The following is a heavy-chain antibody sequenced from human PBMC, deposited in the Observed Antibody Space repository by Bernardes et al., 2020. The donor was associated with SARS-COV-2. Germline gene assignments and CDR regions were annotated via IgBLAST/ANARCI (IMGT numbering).Heavy chain of an antibody. CDR3: TNNGYSFCYSIW. Sequence: GGSLRLSCAASGFTFPYYAMSWVRQAPGKGLEWVSYITGSGGTTDYADSVKGRFTISRDNSKNTLYLQMNSLRADDTALYFCTNNGYSFCYSIWWGQGTPVTVSS. D-gene: IGHD5-18*01. CDR1: GFTFPYYA. CDR2: ITGSGGTT. V-gene: IGHV3-23*01. J-gene: IGHJ4*02.